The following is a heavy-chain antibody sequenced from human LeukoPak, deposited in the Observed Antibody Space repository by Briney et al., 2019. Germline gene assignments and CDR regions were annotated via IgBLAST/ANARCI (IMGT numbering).Heavy chain of an antibody. Sequence: GGSLRLSCTASTSNFSNYNMNWVRQAPGKGLEWISYISTASSTIYYALSVWGRFTISRDNAKKTLYLQMNNLRGEDTAVYYCARDEYCSGGSCYHDAFHMWGHGTMVTVSS. V-gene: IGHV3-48*01. CDR2: ISTASSTI. J-gene: IGHJ3*02. D-gene: IGHD2-15*01. CDR1: TSNFSNYN. CDR3: ARDEYCSGGSCYHDAFHM.